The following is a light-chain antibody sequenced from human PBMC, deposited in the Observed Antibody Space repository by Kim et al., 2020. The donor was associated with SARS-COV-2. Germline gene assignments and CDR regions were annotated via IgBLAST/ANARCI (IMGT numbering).Light chain of an antibody. CDR3: QQYDKWPRT. CDR1: QSVSSN. V-gene: IGKV3-15*01. CDR2: GAS. J-gene: IGKJ1*01. Sequence: EVVLTQSPATLSVSPGERATLSCTASQSVSSNLAWYQQKPGQAPRLLLSGASARATGIPARFSGRGSGTDFTLTISSLQSEDFAVYYCQQYDKWPRTFGQGTRVEIK.